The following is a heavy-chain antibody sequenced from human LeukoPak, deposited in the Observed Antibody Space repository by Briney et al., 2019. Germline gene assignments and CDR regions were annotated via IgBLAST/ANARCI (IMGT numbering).Heavy chain of an antibody. CDR3: AMVTGYYYYGMDV. Sequence: PSETLSLTCAVYGGSFSGYYWSWIRQPPGKGLEWIGEINHSGSTNYNPSLKSRVTISVDTSKNQFSLKLSSVTAADTAVYYCAMVTGYYYYGMDVWGQGTTVTVSS. CDR1: GGSFSGYY. D-gene: IGHD5-18*01. V-gene: IGHV4-34*01. CDR2: INHSGST. J-gene: IGHJ6*02.